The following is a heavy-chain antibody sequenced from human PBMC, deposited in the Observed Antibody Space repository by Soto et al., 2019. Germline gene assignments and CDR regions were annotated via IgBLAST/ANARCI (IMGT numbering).Heavy chain of an antibody. Sequence: PGGSLRLSCAASGFTFSSYSMNWVRQAPGKGLEWVSSISSSSSYIYYADSVKGRFTISRDNAKNSLYLQMNSLRAEDTAVYYYAKDLRGFSYGSGYWGQGTLVTVSS. CDR1: GFTFSSYS. D-gene: IGHD5-18*01. CDR2: ISSSSSYI. CDR3: AKDLRGFSYGSGY. J-gene: IGHJ4*02. V-gene: IGHV3-21*04.